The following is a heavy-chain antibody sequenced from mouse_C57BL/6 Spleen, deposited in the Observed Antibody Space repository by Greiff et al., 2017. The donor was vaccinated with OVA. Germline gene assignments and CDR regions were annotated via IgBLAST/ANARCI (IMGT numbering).Heavy chain of an antibody. CDR3: ARTQPDFDD. V-gene: IGHV7-3*01. CDR1: GFTFTDYY. J-gene: IGHJ2*01. CDR2: IRNKANGYTT. D-gene: IGHD6-1*01. Sequence: EVKLVESGGGLVQPGGSLSLSCAASGFTFTDYYMSWVRQPPGKALEWLGFIRNKANGYTTEYSASVKGRFTISRDNSQSILYLQMNDLGAEDSATYYCARTQPDFDDWGKGTTLTVSS.